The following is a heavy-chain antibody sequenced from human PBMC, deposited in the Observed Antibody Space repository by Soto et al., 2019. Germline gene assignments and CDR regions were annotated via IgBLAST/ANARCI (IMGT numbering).Heavy chain of an antibody. CDR2: ISYDGSNK. D-gene: IGHD6-13*01. Sequence: QVQLVESGGGVVQPGRSLRLSCAASGFTFSSYGMHWVRQAPGKGLEWVAVISYDGSNKYYADSVKGRFTISRDNSKNTLYLQMNSRRAEDTAVYYCAKAGINSSSWYFLAYYFDYWGQGTLVTVSS. CDR3: AKAGINSSSWYFLAYYFDY. J-gene: IGHJ4*02. CDR1: GFTFSSYG. V-gene: IGHV3-30*18.